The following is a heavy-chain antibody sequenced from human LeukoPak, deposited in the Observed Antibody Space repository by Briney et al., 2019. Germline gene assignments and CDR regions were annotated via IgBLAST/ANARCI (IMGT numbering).Heavy chain of an antibody. Sequence: PGGSLRLSCAASGFTFSSYAMHWVRQAPGKGLEWVAVISYDGSNKYYADSVKGRFTISRDNSKNTLYLQMNSLRAEDTAVYYCAREYVLRYFDWNWYFDLWGRGTLVTVSS. CDR3: AREYVLRYFDWNWYFDL. CDR2: ISYDGSNK. J-gene: IGHJ2*01. V-gene: IGHV3-30*04. CDR1: GFTFSSYA. D-gene: IGHD3-9*01.